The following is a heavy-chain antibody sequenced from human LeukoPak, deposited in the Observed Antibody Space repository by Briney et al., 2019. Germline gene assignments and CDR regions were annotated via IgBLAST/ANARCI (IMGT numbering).Heavy chain of an antibody. D-gene: IGHD4-17*01. J-gene: IGHJ4*02. CDR2: IRSKANSYAP. Sequence: GGSLRLSCAASGFTFSDSAVHWVRQASGNGLEWVGRIRSKANSYAPAYGASVKGRFTVSRDDSKNTAYLQMNSLKTADTAVYYCTRPATENGDFDYWGQGTLVIVSS. CDR1: GFTFSDSA. CDR3: TRPATENGDFDY. V-gene: IGHV3-73*01.